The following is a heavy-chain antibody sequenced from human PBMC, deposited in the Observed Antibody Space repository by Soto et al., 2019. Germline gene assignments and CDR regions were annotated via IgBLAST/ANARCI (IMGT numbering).Heavy chain of an antibody. CDR2: IIPIFGTA. Sequence: QVQLVQSGAEVKKPGSSVKVSCKASGGTFSSYAISWVRQAPGQGLEWMGGIIPIFGTANYAQKFQGRVTITADESTSTAYMELSSLRSEDTAGYYCARGRGYCSGGSCYSPDYLGQGTLVTVSS. CDR3: ARGRGYCSGGSCYSPDY. J-gene: IGHJ4*02. CDR1: GGTFSSYA. V-gene: IGHV1-69*01. D-gene: IGHD2-15*01.